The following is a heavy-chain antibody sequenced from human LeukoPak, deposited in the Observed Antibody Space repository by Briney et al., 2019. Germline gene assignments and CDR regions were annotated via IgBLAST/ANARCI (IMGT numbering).Heavy chain of an antibody. J-gene: IGHJ3*02. V-gene: IGHV1-18*01. Sequence: ASVKVSCKASGYTFSSYGISWVRQAPGQGLEWMAWISAYNGNTKYAQKLQGRVTMTTDTSTSTAYMELRSLRSDDTAVYYCAREDCSGGSCYSLSLTPVFHVFDIWGQGTMVTVSS. CDR3: AREDCSGGSCYSLSLTPVFHVFDI. D-gene: IGHD2-15*01. CDR1: GYTFSSYG. CDR2: ISAYNGNT.